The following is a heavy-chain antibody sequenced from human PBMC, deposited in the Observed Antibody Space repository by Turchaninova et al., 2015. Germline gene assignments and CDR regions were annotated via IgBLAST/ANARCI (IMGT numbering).Heavy chain of an antibody. CDR3: ARDFAYAFDI. Sequence: EVQLVESGGGLLQPGGSLRLSCAASGFTFSHYSMKWVRQAPGKGLEWISYIGGASSTISYADLVKVRFTISRDNAMNSIYLQMNSLRAEDTAVYYCARDFAYAFDIWGQGTVVTVSS. V-gene: IGHV3-48*04. CDR2: IGGASSTI. CDR1: GFTFSHYS. J-gene: IGHJ3*02.